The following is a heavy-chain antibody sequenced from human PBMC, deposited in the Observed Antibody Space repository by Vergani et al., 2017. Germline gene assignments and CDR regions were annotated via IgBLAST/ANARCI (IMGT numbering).Heavy chain of an antibody. CDR2: INPNSGGT. CDR1: GYTFTGYY. Sequence: QVQLVQSGAEVKKPGSSVKVSCKASGYTFTGYYMHWVRQAPGQGLEWMGWINPNSGGTNYAQKFQGRVTMTRDTSISTAYMELSRLRSDDTAVYYCARGPALRFLEWSKRGDAFDIWGQGTMVTVSS. J-gene: IGHJ3*02. V-gene: IGHV1-2*02. D-gene: IGHD3-3*01. CDR3: ARGPALRFLEWSKRGDAFDI.